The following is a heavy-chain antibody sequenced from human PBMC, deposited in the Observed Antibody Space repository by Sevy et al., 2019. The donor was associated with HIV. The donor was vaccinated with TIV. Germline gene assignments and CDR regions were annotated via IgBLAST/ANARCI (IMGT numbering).Heavy chain of an antibody. CDR3: ARGLLRSFDWLSALDY. V-gene: IGHV3-21*01. J-gene: IGHJ4*02. CDR1: GFTFSSYS. CDR2: ISSSSSYI. Sequence: GGSLRLSCAASGFTFSSYSMNWVRQAPGKGLEWVSSISSSSSYIYYADSVKGRFTISRDNAKNSLYLQMNSLRAEDTAVYDCARGLLRSFDWLSALDYWGQGTLVTVSS. D-gene: IGHD3-9*01.